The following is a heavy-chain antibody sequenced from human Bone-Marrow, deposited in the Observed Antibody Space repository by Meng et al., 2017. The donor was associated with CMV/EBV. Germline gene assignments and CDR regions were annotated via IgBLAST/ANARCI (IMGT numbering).Heavy chain of an antibody. CDR1: GFTFSSYE. CDR2: IGTSGSTK. Sequence: GESLKIYCVASGFTFSSYEMNWVRQAPGKGLEWVSYIGTSGSTKYHADSVKGRFTISRDNAKNSLYLQMTSLRAEDTAVYYFSREVASASSAFDYWGQGTLVTVSS. J-gene: IGHJ4*02. V-gene: IGHV3-48*03. D-gene: IGHD2-15*01. CDR3: SREVASASSAFDY.